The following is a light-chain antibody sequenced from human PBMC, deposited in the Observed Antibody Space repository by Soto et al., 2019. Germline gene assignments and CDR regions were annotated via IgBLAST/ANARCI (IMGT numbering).Light chain of an antibody. Sequence: QSALTQPRSVSGSPGQSVTISCTGTSSDVGGYKYVSWYQQHPGKVPKLMMFDVSERPSRVPDRFSGSKSGNTASLSISGLQAEDEADYYCCAYAGSYTVLFGGGTKLTVL. J-gene: IGLJ2*01. V-gene: IGLV2-11*01. CDR3: CAYAGSYTVL. CDR2: DVS. CDR1: SSDVGGYKY.